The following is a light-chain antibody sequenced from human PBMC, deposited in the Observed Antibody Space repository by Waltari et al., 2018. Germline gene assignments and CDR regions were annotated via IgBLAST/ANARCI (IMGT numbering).Light chain of an antibody. J-gene: IGKJ1*01. CDR3: QQSYDTPHT. V-gene: IGKV1-39*01. CDR1: QTIIVH. Sequence: DIQMTQSPSSLSASVGDRVNITCRESQTIIVHLNWYQKKPGKAPKILIYAATNLQSGVPSRFSGSGSGTDFTLSISSLQPEDSATYYCQQSYDTPHTFGQGTKVEIK. CDR2: AAT.